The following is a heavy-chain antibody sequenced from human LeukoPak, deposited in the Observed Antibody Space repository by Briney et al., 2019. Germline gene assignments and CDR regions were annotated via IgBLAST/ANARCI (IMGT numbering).Heavy chain of an antibody. Sequence: ASVKVSCKVSGYTLTELSMHWVRQAPGKGLEWMGGFDPEDGETTYAQKFQGRVTMTEDTSTDTAYMELSSLRSEDTAVYYCATVFSGYYYSYFDYWGQGTLVTVSS. CDR1: GYTLTELS. V-gene: IGHV1-24*01. CDR3: ATVFSGYYYSYFDY. D-gene: IGHD3-22*01. J-gene: IGHJ4*02. CDR2: FDPEDGET.